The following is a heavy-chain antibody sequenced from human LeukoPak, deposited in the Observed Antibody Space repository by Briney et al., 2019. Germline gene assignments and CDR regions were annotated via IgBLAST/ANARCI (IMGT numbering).Heavy chain of an antibody. CDR2: ISGSGGST. Sequence: PGGSLRLSCAASGFTFSSYAMSWVRQAPGKGLEWVSAISGSGGSTYYADSVKGRFTTSRDNSKNTLYLQMNSLRAEDTAVYYCAKDGVPSRITTHWGQGTMVTVSS. CDR3: AKDGVPSRITTH. V-gene: IGHV3-23*01. CDR1: GFTFSSYA. J-gene: IGHJ3*01. D-gene: IGHD3-3*01.